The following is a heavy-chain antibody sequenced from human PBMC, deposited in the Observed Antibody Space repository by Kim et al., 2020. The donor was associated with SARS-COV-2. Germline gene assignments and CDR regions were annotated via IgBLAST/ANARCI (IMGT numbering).Heavy chain of an antibody. CDR1: GFTFSSYS. Sequence: GGSLRLSCAASGFTFSSYSMNWVRQAPGKGLEWVSSISSSSSYIYYADSVKGRFTISRDNAKNSLYLQMNSLRAEDTAVYYCARPGGRKAVALDYWGQGTLVTVSS. D-gene: IGHD6-19*01. CDR2: ISSSSSYI. CDR3: ARPGGRKAVALDY. J-gene: IGHJ4*02. V-gene: IGHV3-21*01.